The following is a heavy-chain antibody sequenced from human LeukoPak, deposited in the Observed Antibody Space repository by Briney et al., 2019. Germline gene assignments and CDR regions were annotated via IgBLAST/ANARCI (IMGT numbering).Heavy chain of an antibody. Sequence: PSETLSLTCTVSGGSISSSSYYWGWIRQPPGKGLEWIGSIYYSGSTYYNPSLKSRVTISVDTSKNQFSLKLSSVTAADTAVYYCARAGELLGWFDPWGQGTLVTVSS. J-gene: IGHJ5*02. CDR2: IYYSGST. V-gene: IGHV4-39*01. CDR3: ARAGELLGWFDP. D-gene: IGHD1-26*01. CDR1: GGSISSSSYY.